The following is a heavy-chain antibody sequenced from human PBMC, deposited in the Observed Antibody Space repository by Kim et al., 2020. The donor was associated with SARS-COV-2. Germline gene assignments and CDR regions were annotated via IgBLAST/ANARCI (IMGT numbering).Heavy chain of an antibody. CDR3: ARSPGYCSSSSCFGRGAHLDH. Sequence: GGSLRLSCAASGFTFTSHAMHWVRQAPGKGLEWVALTSYDGSIKYYLDSVRGRFTISRDNSKNTVFLQMNSLGSDDTAVYFCARSPGYCSSSSCFGRGAHLDHWGQGFLVTVSS. CDR2: TSYDGSIK. J-gene: IGHJ4*02. CDR1: GFTFTSHA. V-gene: IGHV3-30*04. D-gene: IGHD2-2*01.